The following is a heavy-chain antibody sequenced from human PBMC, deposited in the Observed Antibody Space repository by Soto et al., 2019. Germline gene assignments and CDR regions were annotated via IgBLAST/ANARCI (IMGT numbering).Heavy chain of an antibody. CDR3: AKVPVSGGFDY. CDR1: GFSFNTFD. Sequence: GGSLRLSCAASGFSFNTFDMSWVRQAPGKGLEWVSVILGRDDTTYYADSVKGRFTISRDNSKNTLYLQMNSLRAEDTAVYYCAKVPVSGGFDYWGQGTLVTVSS. V-gene: IGHV3-23*01. D-gene: IGHD2-15*01. J-gene: IGHJ4*02. CDR2: ILGRDDTT.